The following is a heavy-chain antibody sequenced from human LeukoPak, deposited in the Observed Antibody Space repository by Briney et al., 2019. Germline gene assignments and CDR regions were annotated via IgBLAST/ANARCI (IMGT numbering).Heavy chain of an antibody. CDR3: ASGKYYYDSSGHYRKRDY. D-gene: IGHD3-22*01. V-gene: IGHV3-7*01. CDR1: GFTFSSYW. CDR2: IKQDGSEK. J-gene: IGHJ4*02. Sequence: GGSLRLSCAASGFTFSSYWMSWVRQAPGKGLEWVANIKQDGSEKYYVDSVKGRFTISRDNAKNSLYLQMNSLRAEDTAVYYCASGKYYYDSSGHYRKRDYWGQGTLVTVSS.